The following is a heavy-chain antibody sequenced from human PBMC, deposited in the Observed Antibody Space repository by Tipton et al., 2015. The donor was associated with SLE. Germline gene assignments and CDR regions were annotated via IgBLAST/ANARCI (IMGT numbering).Heavy chain of an antibody. Sequence: SLRLSCAASEFTFSNYEMNWVRQAPGMGLEWVSYITTSGSPVYYADHVKGRFTISRDNAKNSLYLQMNSLRAEDTAVYFCARVRSQRDAFDMWGQGTMVTVSS. CDR3: ARVRSQRDAFDM. D-gene: IGHD5-18*01. CDR1: EFTFSNYE. V-gene: IGHV3-48*03. J-gene: IGHJ3*02. CDR2: ITTSGSPV.